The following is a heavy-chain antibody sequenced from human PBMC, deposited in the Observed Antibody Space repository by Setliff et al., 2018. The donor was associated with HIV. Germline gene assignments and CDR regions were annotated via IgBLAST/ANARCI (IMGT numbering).Heavy chain of an antibody. D-gene: IGHD3-3*01. V-gene: IGHV1-18*01. J-gene: IGHJ6*03. CDR2: SNAYNGNT. Sequence: ASVKVSCKASGYTFSSDGISWVRQAPGQGLEWMGWSNAYNGNTNYIEKLQGRVTMTTDTSTSTAYMELRSLRSDDTAAYYCARESGGVVIKGAYYYYMDVWGKGTTVTVSS. CDR1: GYTFSSDG. CDR3: ARESGGVVIKGAYYYYMDV.